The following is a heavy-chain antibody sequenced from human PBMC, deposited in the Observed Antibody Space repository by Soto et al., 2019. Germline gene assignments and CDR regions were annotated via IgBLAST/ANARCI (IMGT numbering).Heavy chain of an antibody. Sequence: GESVKISCXGSGYSFSNYWINWVRQMPGKGLEWMGRIDPSDSYTDYGPSFQGHVTISVDKSITTAYLQWRSLKAADTAIYYCACPRGGGSFDDWGQGTLVTVSS. V-gene: IGHV5-10-1*01. J-gene: IGHJ4*02. D-gene: IGHD2-15*01. CDR3: ACPRGGGSFDD. CDR2: IDPSDSYT. CDR1: GYSFSNYW.